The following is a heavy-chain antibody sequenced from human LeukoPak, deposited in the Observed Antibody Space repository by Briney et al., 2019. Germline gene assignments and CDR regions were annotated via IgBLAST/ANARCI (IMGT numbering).Heavy chain of an antibody. V-gene: IGHV1-46*01. CDR1: GYTFTSYY. J-gene: IGHJ6*03. CDR3: AREARVSYDRFYYYYYYMDV. CDR2: INPSGGST. Sequence: ASVKVSSKASGYTFTSYYMHWVRQAPGQGLEWMGIINPSGGSTSYAQKFQGRVTMTRDMSTSTVYMELSSLRSEDTAVYYCAREARVSYDRFYYYYYYMDVWGKGTTVTVSS. D-gene: IGHD1-26*01.